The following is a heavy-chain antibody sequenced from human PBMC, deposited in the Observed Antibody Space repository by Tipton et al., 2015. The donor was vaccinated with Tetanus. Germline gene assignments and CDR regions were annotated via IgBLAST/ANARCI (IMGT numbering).Heavy chain of an antibody. CDR1: GGSVSSYY. V-gene: IGHV4-4*07. J-gene: IGHJ4*02. D-gene: IGHD2-2*01. CDR2: VSSSGNS. Sequence: TLSLTCTVSGGSVSSYYWTWFRQPPGKRLEWIGFVSSSGNSNYSPSLTGRVSMSLDTSKQQFSLSLTSATAADTAVYYCARGWSECSSWRCSPFDSWGQGTLVPVSS. CDR3: ARGWSECSSWRCSPFDS.